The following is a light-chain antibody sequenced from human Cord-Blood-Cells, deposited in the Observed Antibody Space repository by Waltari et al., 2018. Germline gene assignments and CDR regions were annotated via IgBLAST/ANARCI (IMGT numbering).Light chain of an antibody. CDR1: QGVRSSY. CDR2: GAY. J-gene: IGKJ1*01. CDR3: QQYGSSWT. Sequence: SSRASQGVRSSYLDWDQKKPGQAPRLRVYGAYNRATGIPARFSGCGSGTDITLTISRLVPDDFAVYYCQQYGSSWTFGQGTKVEIK. V-gene: IGKV3-20*01.